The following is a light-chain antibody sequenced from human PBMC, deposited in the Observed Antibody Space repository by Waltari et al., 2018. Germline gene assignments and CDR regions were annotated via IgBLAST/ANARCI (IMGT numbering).Light chain of an antibody. Sequence: DIVMTQSPDSLAVSLGASATITCTSSESVLYSSNNKNYLAWYQQRPGQPPNLLIYWASTRESGVPDRFSGSGSGTDFTLTISSLQAEDVAVYYCQQYYSTPPTFGQGTKLEIK. CDR1: ESVLYSSNNKNY. CDR3: QQYYSTPPT. V-gene: IGKV4-1*01. CDR2: WAS. J-gene: IGKJ2*01.